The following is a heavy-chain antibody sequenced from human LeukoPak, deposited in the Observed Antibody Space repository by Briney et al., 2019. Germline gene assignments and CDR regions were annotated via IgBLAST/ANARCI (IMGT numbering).Heavy chain of an antibody. V-gene: IGHV1-69*01. D-gene: IGHD6-13*01. Sequence: SVKVSCKASGGTFSSYAISWVRQAPGQGLEWMGGIIPIFGTANYAQKFQGRVTITADESTSTAYMELSSPRSEDTAVYYCARGWYSSSWYEDFDYWAREPWSPSPQ. CDR1: GGTFSSYA. CDR2: IIPIFGTA. CDR3: ARGWYSSSWYEDFDY. J-gene: IGHJ4*02.